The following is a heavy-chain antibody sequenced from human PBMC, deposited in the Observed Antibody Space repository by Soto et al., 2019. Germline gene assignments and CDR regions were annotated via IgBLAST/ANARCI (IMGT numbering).Heavy chain of an antibody. J-gene: IGHJ3*02. CDR1: GFTFSSYI. D-gene: IGHD2-15*01. Sequence: GGSLRLSCAASGFTFSSYIMNWVRQATGKGLEWVSSISSSSSYIYYADSVKGRFTISRDNAKNSLYLQMNSLRAEDTAVYYCARVYCSGGSCLDAFDIWGQGTMVSVSS. CDR3: ARVYCSGGSCLDAFDI. CDR2: ISSSSSYI. V-gene: IGHV3-21*01.